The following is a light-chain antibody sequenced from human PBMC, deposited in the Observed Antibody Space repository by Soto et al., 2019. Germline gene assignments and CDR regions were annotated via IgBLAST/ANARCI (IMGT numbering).Light chain of an antibody. CDR3: QQYNNWPGT. J-gene: IGKJ4*01. CDR2: YAS. V-gene: IGKV3-15*01. Sequence: EIVMTQSPATLSVSPGERATLSCRASQRIGSNLAWYQQKPGQAPRLLISYASSRATGIPARFSVSGSGAEFTLTISSLQFEDFAVYYCQQYNNWPGTFGGGTRVDIK. CDR1: QRIGSN.